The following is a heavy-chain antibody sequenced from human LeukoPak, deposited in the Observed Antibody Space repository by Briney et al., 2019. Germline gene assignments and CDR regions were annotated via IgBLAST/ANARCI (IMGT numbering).Heavy chain of an antibody. Sequence: GGSLRLSCAASGFTFSSYAMHWVRQAPGKGLEWVAVISYDGSNKYYADSVKGRFTISRDNSKNALYLQMNSLRAEDTAVYYCARVDQYNRNDFDYWGQGTLVTVSS. D-gene: IGHD1-14*01. CDR3: ARVDQYNRNDFDY. J-gene: IGHJ4*02. CDR2: ISYDGSNK. CDR1: GFTFSSYA. V-gene: IGHV3-30-3*01.